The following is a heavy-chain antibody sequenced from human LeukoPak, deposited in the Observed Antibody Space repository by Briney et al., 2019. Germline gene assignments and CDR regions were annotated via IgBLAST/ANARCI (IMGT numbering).Heavy chain of an antibody. CDR3: AKDLQGVLRYFDWLPNDAFDI. CDR1: GFTFSNYA. CDR2: ISYGDGGT. V-gene: IGHV3-23*01. J-gene: IGHJ3*02. D-gene: IGHD3-9*01. Sequence: GGSLRLSCETSGFTFSNYAMSWVRQAPGRGLEWVSGISYGDGGTYYADSVKGRFTISRDNSKNTLSLQMNSLRAEDTAVYYCAKDLQGVLRYFDWLPNDAFDIWGQGTMVTVSS.